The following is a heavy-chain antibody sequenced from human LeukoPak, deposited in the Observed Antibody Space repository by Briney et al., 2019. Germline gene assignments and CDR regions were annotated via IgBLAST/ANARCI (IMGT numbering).Heavy chain of an antibody. CDR1: GFTFSDYY. D-gene: IGHD1-1*01. V-gene: IGHV3-74*01. CDR2: INSDGSSI. J-gene: IGHJ4*02. CDR3: TRGKNWFDY. Sequence: RPGGSLRLSCAASGFTFSDYYMSWIRQAPGKGLEWVSRINSDGSSISYADSVKGRFTISRDNAKNTLYLQMNSLRPEDTAVYYCTRGKNWFDYWGRGTLVTVSS.